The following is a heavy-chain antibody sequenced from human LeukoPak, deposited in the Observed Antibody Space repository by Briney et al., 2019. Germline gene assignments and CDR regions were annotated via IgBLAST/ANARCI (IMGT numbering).Heavy chain of an antibody. Sequence: PGGSLRLSCAASGFTFSSYEMNWVRHAPGKGLEWVSYISSSDRTTFYAHSVKGRFTISRDNTKNSLYLQMNSLRAEDTAVYYCARGGHWGQGTLVTVSS. J-gene: IGHJ4*02. CDR3: ARGGH. V-gene: IGHV3-48*03. D-gene: IGHD1-26*01. CDR2: ISSSDRTT. CDR1: GFTFSSYE.